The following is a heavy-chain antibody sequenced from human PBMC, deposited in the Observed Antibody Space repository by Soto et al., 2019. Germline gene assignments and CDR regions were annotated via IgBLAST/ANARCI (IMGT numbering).Heavy chain of an antibody. J-gene: IGHJ6*02. D-gene: IGHD3-22*01. CDR1: GGSISSSSYY. V-gene: IGHV4-39*01. CDR3: AGGDYYHSSGYYFYYYTMDV. Sequence: PSETLSLTCTVSGGSISSSSYYWGWIRQPPGKGLEWIGNVYYGGSTYYNPSLKSRVTISVETSKSQFSLKLSSVTAADTAVYYCAGGDYYHSSGYYFYYYTMDVWDQGTTVT. CDR2: VYYGGST.